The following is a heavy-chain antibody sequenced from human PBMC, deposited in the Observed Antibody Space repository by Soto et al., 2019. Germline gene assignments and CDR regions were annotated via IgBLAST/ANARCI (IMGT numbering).Heavy chain of an antibody. CDR3: ARAEYYDYIWGSYRYTQHYFDY. V-gene: IGHV1-2*04. CDR2: INPNSGGT. CDR1: GYTFTGYY. Sequence: ASVKVSCKASGYTFTGYYMHWVRQAPGQGLEWMGWINPNSGGTNYAQKFQGWVTMTRDTSISTAYMELSRLRSDDTAVYYCARAEYYDYIWGSYRYTQHYFDYWGQGTLVTVSS. J-gene: IGHJ4*02. D-gene: IGHD3-16*02.